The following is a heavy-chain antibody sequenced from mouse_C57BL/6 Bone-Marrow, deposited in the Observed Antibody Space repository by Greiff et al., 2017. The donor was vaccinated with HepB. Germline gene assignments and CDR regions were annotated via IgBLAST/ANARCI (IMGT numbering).Heavy chain of an antibody. Sequence: VQLQQSGTELVKPGASVKLSCKASGYTFTSYWMHWVKQRPGQGLEWIGKINPSNGGTNYNEKFKSKATLTVDKSSSTAYMQLSSLTSEDSAVYYCARAYCSSYWFAYWGQGTLVTVSA. V-gene: IGHV1-53*01. CDR3: ARAYCSSYWFAY. J-gene: IGHJ3*01. CDR2: INPSNGGT. D-gene: IGHD1-1*01. CDR1: GYTFTSYW.